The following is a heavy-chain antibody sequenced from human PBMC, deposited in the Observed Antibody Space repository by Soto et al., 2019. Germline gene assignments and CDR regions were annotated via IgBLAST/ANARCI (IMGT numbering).Heavy chain of an antibody. J-gene: IGHJ4*02. CDR3: AREWGTAAAGSDY. CDR1: GGSISSSNW. Sequence: SETLSLTCTVSGGSISSSNWWSWVRQPPGKGLEWIGEIYHSGSTNYNPSLKSRVTISVDKSKNQFSLKLNSVTAADTAVYYCAREWGTAAAGSDYWGQGTLVTVSS. V-gene: IGHV4-4*02. CDR2: IYHSGST. D-gene: IGHD6-13*01.